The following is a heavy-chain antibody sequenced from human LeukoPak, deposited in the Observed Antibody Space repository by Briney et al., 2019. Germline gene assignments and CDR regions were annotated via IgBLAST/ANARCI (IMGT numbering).Heavy chain of an antibody. Sequence: GGSLRLSCAASGFTFSSYGMHWVRQAPGKGLEWVAVISYDGSNKYYADSVKGRFTISRDNAKNSLYLQMNSLRAEDTAVYCCARSPGGYSGSYWGQGTLVTVSS. CDR1: GFTFSSYG. D-gene: IGHD1-26*01. CDR2: ISYDGSNK. V-gene: IGHV3-30*03. J-gene: IGHJ4*02. CDR3: ARSPGGYSGSY.